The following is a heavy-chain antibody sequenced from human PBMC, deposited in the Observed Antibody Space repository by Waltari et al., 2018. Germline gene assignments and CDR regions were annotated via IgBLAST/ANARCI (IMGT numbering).Heavy chain of an antibody. CDR2: IKQDGSEK. CDR1: GFSFSSYW. D-gene: IGHD1-26*01. CDR3: YVGVTDY. J-gene: IGHJ4*02. V-gene: IGHV3-7*01. Sequence: EVQLVESGGGLVQPGGSLRLSCAASGFSFSSYWMSCVRQAPGKGLEWVANIKQDGSEKNYVDSVKGRFTISRDNAKNSLYLQMNSLRAEDTAVYFCYVGVTDYWGQGTLVTVSS.